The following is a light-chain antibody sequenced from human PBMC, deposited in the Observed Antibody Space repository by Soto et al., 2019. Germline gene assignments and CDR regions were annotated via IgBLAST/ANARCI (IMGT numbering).Light chain of an antibody. V-gene: IGKV1-39*01. CDR3: HQSFITPWP. CDR1: QSISNY. Sequence: DIQMTQSPSSLSASLGERVTITCRASQSISNYLNWFQQKPGKAPNLLIYGASTLQSGVPSRFSGGGSGTDFTRTISSLQLEDFATYYCHQSFITPWPFGQGTKVEI. CDR2: GAS. J-gene: IGKJ1*01.